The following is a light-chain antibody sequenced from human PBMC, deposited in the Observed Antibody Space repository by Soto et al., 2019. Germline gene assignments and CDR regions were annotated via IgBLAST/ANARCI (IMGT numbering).Light chain of an antibody. CDR2: EDR. Sequence: QSLLTQPASVSGSPGQSVTISCTGAISDVGDYNYFSWYQQLPGKAPKLMIYEDRNRPSGVSNRFSGSKSGNTASLTISGLQAEDEADYYCTSYTSNSTPVFGTGTKVTVL. V-gene: IGLV2-14*01. J-gene: IGLJ1*01. CDR3: TSYTSNSTPV. CDR1: ISDVGDYNY.